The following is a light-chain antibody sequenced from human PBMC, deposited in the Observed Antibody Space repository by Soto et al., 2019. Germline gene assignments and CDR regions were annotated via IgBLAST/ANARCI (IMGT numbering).Light chain of an antibody. CDR1: SSDVGLYNY. V-gene: IGLV2-14*01. CDR3: CSFAGGYIYV. J-gene: IGLJ1*01. Sequence: QSVLTQPASVSGSPGQSITISCTGTSSDVGLYNYVSWYQHHPGKAPKLMIYDVSDRPSGVSNRFSGSKSGNTASLTISGLHADDEADYYCCSFAGGYIYVFGTGTKLTVL. CDR2: DVS.